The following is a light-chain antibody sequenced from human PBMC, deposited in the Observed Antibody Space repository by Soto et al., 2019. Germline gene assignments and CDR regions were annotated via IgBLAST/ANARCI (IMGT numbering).Light chain of an antibody. Sequence: DMVMTQSPLSLPVTPGEPASISCRSSQSLLHSNGYNYLDWYLQKPGQSPQLLIFLGSNRASGVPDRFSGSGSGTDFTLKISRVEAEDAGVYYCMQALQAPYTFGLGTKLEIK. CDR3: MQALQAPYT. CDR1: QSLLHSNGYNY. V-gene: IGKV2-28*01. CDR2: LGS. J-gene: IGKJ2*01.